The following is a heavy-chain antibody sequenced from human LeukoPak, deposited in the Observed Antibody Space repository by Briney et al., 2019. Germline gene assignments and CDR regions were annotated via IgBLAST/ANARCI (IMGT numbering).Heavy chain of an antibody. Sequence: PGGSLRLSCAASEFSVSSNYMTWVRQAPGKGLECVSIIYSGGTTYYADSVRGRFTIYIDNSKNTLYLQMDRLRVEDTAVYYCARKSDSLMLRGGDCWGQGTLVTVSS. V-gene: IGHV3-66*01. CDR2: IYSGGTT. D-gene: IGHD3-10*01. CDR3: ARKSDSLMLRGGDC. J-gene: IGHJ4*02. CDR1: EFSVSSNY.